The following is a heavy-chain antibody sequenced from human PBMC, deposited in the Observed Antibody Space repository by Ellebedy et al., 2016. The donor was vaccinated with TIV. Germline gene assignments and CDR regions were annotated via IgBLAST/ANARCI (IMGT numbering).Heavy chain of an antibody. D-gene: IGHD3-10*01. CDR3: AKDGYYYDSGNTFDY. V-gene: IGHV3-23*01. CDR1: GFTFSSYA. J-gene: IGHJ4*02. CDR2: ISGSGGST. Sequence: GGSLRLXCAASGFTFSSYAMSWVRQAPGKGLEWVSAISGSGGSTYYANSVKGRFTISRDNSKNTLYLQMNSLRAEDTAVYYCAKDGYYYDSGNTFDYWGQGTLVTVSS.